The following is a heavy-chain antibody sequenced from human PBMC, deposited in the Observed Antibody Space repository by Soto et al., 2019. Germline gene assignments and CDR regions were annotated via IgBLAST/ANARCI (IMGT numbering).Heavy chain of an antibody. CDR2: IVVGSGNT. J-gene: IGHJ4*02. CDR3: AANYGRSYDILTGYSY. V-gene: IGHV1-58*01. CDR1: GFTFTSSA. D-gene: IGHD3-9*01. Sequence: RASVKVSCKASGFTFTSSAVQWVRQARGQRLEWIGWIVVGSGNTNYAQKFQERVTITRDMSTSTAYMELSSLRSEDTAVYYCAANYGRSYDILTGYSYWGQGTLVTVSS.